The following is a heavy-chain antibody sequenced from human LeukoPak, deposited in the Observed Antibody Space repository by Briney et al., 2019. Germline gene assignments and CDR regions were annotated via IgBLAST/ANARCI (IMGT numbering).Heavy chain of an antibody. V-gene: IGHV3-7*01. Sequence: PGGSLRLSCAASGFTFSSYWMSWVRQAPGKGLEWVANIKQDGSEKYYVDSVKGRFTISRDNAKNSLYLQMNSLRAEDTAVYYCARCHTSSGYYYEDYYYGMDVWGQGTTVTVSS. CDR3: ARCHTSSGYYYEDYYYGMDV. J-gene: IGHJ6*02. CDR2: IKQDGSEK. D-gene: IGHD3-22*01. CDR1: GFTFSSYW.